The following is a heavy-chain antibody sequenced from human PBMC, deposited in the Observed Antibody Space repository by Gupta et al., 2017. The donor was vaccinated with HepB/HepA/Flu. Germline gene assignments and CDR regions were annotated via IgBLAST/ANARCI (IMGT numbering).Heavy chain of an antibody. CDR2: ISESGSRT. J-gene: IGHJ4*02. Sequence: LESGGGLVQPGVSLRLSCAASGFPFTTYAISWVRQAPGKGLEWVSAISESGSRTYYAESVRGRFTISRDNSKSTLYMQMNRLRGEDTAIYYCAKERHSENFVTIDFWGQGTLVTVSS. D-gene: IGHD2-21*01. V-gene: IGHV3-23*01. CDR1: GFPFTTYA. CDR3: AKERHSENFVTIDF.